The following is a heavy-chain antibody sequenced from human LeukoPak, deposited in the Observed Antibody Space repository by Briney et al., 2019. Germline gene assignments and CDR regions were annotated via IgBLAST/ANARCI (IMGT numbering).Heavy chain of an antibody. J-gene: IGHJ4*02. V-gene: IGHV4-34*01. CDR3: ARSVAGHYYFDY. D-gene: IGHD6-19*01. CDR1: GGSFSGYY. CDR2: INHSGGT. Sequence: SETLSLTCAVYGGSFSGYYWSWIRQPPGKGLEWIGEINHSGGTNYNPSLKSRVTISVDTSKNQFSLKLSSVTAADTAVYYCARSVAGHYYFDYWGQGTLVTVSS.